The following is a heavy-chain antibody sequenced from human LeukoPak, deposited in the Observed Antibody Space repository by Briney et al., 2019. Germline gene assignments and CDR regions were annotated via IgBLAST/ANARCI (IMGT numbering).Heavy chain of an antibody. Sequence: ASVKVSCKTSGYTFSNFGINWVRQSPGQGLEWMGWISGNNDNPNYGQKFQGRFTVTTDSSTSTAYMELRNLRFDDTAVYYCARDGTSTDDYWGQGTLVTVSS. D-gene: IGHD2-2*01. CDR2: ISGNNDNP. CDR1: GYTFSNFG. J-gene: IGHJ4*02. V-gene: IGHV1-18*01. CDR3: ARDGTSTDDY.